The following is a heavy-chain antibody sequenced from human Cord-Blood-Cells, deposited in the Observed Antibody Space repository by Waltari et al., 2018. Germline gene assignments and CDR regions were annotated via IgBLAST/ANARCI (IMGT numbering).Heavy chain of an antibody. V-gene: IGHV4-34*01. J-gene: IGHJ4*02. Sequence: QVQLQQWGAGLLKPSETLSLTCAVYGGSFSGYYWSWIRQPPGKGLEWIGEINHSGSTNYNPSLKSRVTISVDTSTNQFSLKLSSVTAADTAVYYCARGPFAGATKFFDYWGQGTLVTVSS. D-gene: IGHD1-26*01. CDR3: ARGPFAGATKFFDY. CDR2: INHSGST. CDR1: GGSFSGYY.